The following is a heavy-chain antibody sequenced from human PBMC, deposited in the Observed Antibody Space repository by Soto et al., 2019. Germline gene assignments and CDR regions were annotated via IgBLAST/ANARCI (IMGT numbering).Heavy chain of an antibody. D-gene: IGHD3-10*01. CDR1: GGSVSSGGFS. CDR3: ARQGFGELHGLVDV. V-gene: IGHV4-30-2*01. Sequence: SETLSLTCVVSGGSVSSGGFSWNWFRQPPGKVLEWIGYTSHSGNTYYNPSLKSRVSISMDRSKNQFSLSLSSLTAADTAVYYCARQGFGELHGLVDVWGQGTTVTVSS. J-gene: IGHJ6*02. CDR2: TSHSGNT.